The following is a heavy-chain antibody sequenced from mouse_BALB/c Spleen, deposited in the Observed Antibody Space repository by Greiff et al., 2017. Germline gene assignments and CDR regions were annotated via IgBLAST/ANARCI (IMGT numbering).Heavy chain of an antibody. Sequence: EVQLQESGAELVRPGALVKLSCKASGFNIKDYYMHWVKQRPEQGLEWIGWIDPENGNTIYDPKFQGKASITADTSSNTAYLQLSSLTSEDTAVYYCARRGYYGSSYVGFWYFDVWGAGTTVTVSS. CDR1: GFNIKDYY. D-gene: IGHD1-1*01. V-gene: IGHV14-1*02. J-gene: IGHJ1*01. CDR2: IDPENGNT. CDR3: ARRGYYGSSYVGFWYFDV.